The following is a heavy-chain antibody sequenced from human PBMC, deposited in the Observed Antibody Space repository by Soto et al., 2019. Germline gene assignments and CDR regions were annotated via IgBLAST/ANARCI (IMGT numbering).Heavy chain of an antibody. J-gene: IGHJ3*02. Sequence: QVQLVESGGGVVQPGRSLRLSCAASGFTFSSYAMHWVRQAPGKGLEWVAVISYDGSNKYYADSVKGRFTISRDNSKNTLYLQMNSLRAEDTAVYYCAREVVVVVAAIQGAFDIWGQGTMVTVSS. CDR1: GFTFSSYA. CDR2: ISYDGSNK. CDR3: AREVVVVVAAIQGAFDI. D-gene: IGHD2-15*01. V-gene: IGHV3-30-3*01.